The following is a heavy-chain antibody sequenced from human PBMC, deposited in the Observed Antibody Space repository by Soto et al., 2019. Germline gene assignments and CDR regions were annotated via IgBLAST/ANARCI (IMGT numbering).Heavy chain of an antibody. CDR3: ARDLALAGNY. V-gene: IGHV3-21*01. CDR1: GFTFRSYA. Sequence: PGGSLRLSCAASGFTFRSYAMNWVRQTQEKGLEWVSSISSTSTYTHYADPVKGRFTISRDNANNSLFLQMNSLRAEDTAIYYCARDLALAGNYWGQGALVTVSS. CDR2: ISSTSTYT. J-gene: IGHJ4*02. D-gene: IGHD6-19*01.